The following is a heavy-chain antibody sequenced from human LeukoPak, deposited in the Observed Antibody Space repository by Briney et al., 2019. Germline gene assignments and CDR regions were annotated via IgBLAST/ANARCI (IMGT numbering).Heavy chain of an antibody. V-gene: IGHV4-4*07. CDR2: LHTSGIT. J-gene: IGHJ3*02. Sequence: SETLSLTCTVSGDSISGYYWTWIRQPAGKGLEWIGRLHTSGITNYNLPLKSRVTIAVDTSKNQFSLKLSSVTAADTAVYYCARDSRMINDAFDIWGQGTMVTVSS. D-gene: IGHD3-16*01. CDR1: GDSISGYY. CDR3: ARDSRMINDAFDI.